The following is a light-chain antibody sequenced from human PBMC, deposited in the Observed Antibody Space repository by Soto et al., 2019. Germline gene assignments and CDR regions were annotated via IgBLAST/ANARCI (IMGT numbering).Light chain of an antibody. V-gene: IGKV3-15*01. CDR1: QSVSSY. Sequence: EIVMTQSPATLSVSPGERATLSCRASQSVSSYLAWYQQKPGQAPRLLIFSASTRATGIPVRFSGSGSGTEFTLTISSLQSEDFAVYYCQQYNNWPITFGQGRRLE. CDR3: QQYNNWPIT. J-gene: IGKJ5*01. CDR2: SAS.